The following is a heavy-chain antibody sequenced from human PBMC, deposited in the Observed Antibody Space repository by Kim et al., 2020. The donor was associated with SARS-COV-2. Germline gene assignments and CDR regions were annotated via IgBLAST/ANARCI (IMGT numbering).Heavy chain of an antibody. D-gene: IGHD3-16*02. J-gene: IGHJ4*02. Sequence: SRVTISVDTSKNQFSLKLSSVTAADTAVYYCARSPRYDYVWGSYRLFDYWGQGTLVTVSS. CDR3: ARSPRYDYVWGSYRLFDY. V-gene: IGHV4-34*01.